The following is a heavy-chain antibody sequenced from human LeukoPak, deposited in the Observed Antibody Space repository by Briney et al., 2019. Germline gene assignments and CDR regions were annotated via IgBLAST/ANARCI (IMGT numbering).Heavy chain of an antibody. CDR2: IIPIFGAA. J-gene: IGHJ4*02. CDR1: GGTFSSYA. D-gene: IGHD3-22*01. CDR3: ARAVYYYDSSGYYSAFDY. V-gene: IGHV1-69*06. Sequence: ASVKVSCKASGGTFSSYAISWVRQAPGQGLEWMGGIIPIFGAANYAQKFQGRVTITADKSTSTAYMELSSLRSEDTAVYYCARAVYYYDSSGYYSAFDYWGQGTLVTVSS.